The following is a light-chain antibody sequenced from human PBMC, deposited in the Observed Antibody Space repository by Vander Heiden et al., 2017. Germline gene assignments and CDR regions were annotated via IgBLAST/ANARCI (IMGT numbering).Light chain of an antibody. CDR1: SGHSTYV. CDR2: VNRDGSH. V-gene: IGLV4-69*02. Sequence: QLVLTQSPSASASLGASVERTCTLSSGHSTYVIAVHQQQPGKGPLYLLSVNRDGSHSKGDGIPDRFSGSRSGAELDLTISSLRSEDEADYYCQTWATGIRVFGGGTKLTVL. CDR3: QTWATGIRV. J-gene: IGLJ3*02.